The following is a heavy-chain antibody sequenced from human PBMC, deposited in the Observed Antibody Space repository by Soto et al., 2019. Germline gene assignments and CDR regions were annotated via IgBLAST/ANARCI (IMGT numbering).Heavy chain of an antibody. J-gene: IGHJ4*02. CDR2: ISWNRGSI. CDR1: GFRFNDYA. CDR3: AKERISSSSGVPQGFYY. Sequence: GGSLRLSCAASGFRFNDYAMHWVRQAPGKGLEWVSGISWNRGSIDYADSVKGRFTISRDNAKNSLYLQMNSLRAEDTALYYCAKERISSSSGVPQGFYYWGQGTLVPVSS. V-gene: IGHV3-9*01. D-gene: IGHD6-6*01.